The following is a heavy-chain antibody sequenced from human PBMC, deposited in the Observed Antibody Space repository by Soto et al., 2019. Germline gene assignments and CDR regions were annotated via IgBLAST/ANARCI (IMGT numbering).Heavy chain of an antibody. D-gene: IGHD3-22*01. V-gene: IGHV1-18*01. CDR3: ARPQRNMRITMIVVGSDAFDI. CDR1: DYTFTSYG. CDR2: ICGYNGNT. J-gene: IGHJ3*02. Sequence: QVQLVQSGAEVKKPGASVKVSCKASDYTFTSYGISWVRQAPGQGLEWMGWICGYNGNTNYAQKLQGRVTMTTDTSTSTAYMELRSLRSDDTAVYYCARPQRNMRITMIVVGSDAFDIWGQGTMVTVSS.